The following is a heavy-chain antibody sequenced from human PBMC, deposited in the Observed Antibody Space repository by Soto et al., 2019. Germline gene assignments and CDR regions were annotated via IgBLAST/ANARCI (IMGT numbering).Heavy chain of an antibody. CDR3: PGEIAAADPGWFDP. D-gene: IGHD6-13*01. CDR1: GGSISSYY. CDR2: IYYSGST. V-gene: IGHV4-59*01. Sequence: QVQLQESGPGLVKPSETLSLTCTVSGGSISSYYWSWIRQPPGKGLEWIGYIYYSGSTNYNPSLKSRVTISVDTSKNQFSLKLSSVTAADTAVYYCPGEIAAADPGWFDPWGQGTLVTVSS. J-gene: IGHJ5*02.